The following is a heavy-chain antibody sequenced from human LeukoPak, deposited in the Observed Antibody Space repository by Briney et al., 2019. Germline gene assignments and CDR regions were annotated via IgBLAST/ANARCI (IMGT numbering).Heavy chain of an antibody. D-gene: IGHD3-16*01. V-gene: IGHV3-30*02. J-gene: IGHJ4*02. Sequence: GGSLRLSCAASGFTFSSYGMHWVRQAPGKGLEWVTFIRYDGSNKYSADSVKGRFTISRDNSKNTLYLQMNSLRAEDTAVYYCAKGGINWALKDYWGQGTLVTVSS. CDR1: GFTFSSYG. CDR3: AKGGINWALKDY. CDR2: IRYDGSNK.